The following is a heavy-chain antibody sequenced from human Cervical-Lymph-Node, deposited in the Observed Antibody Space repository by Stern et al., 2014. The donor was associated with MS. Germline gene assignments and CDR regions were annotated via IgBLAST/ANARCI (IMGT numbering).Heavy chain of an antibody. CDR2: ISRDGRDM. CDR3: ARDMRAAADYYFDY. CDR1: GFSFNNYA. J-gene: IGHJ4*02. D-gene: IGHD6-13*01. V-gene: IGHV3-30*04. Sequence: VQLVESGGGVVQPGRSLRLSCVASGFSFNNYALHWLRQAPGKGLEWVAVISRDGRDMHHADSVKGRFTLSRDNSKNTLYLQMSSLRTEDTAVYYCARDMRAAADYYFDYWGQGTLVTVSS.